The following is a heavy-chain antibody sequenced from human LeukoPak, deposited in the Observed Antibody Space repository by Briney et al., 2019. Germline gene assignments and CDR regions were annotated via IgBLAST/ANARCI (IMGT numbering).Heavy chain of an antibody. V-gene: IGHV3-11*01. J-gene: IGHJ4*02. CDR1: GFTFSDYY. Sequence: PGGSLRLSCAASGFTFSDYYMSWIRQTPGKGLEWVSYISSSGRTKYYADSVKGRFTISRDNAKDSLYLQMNSLRAEDTAIYYCARHFGDEVNFYYFHYWGQGTLVPVSS. D-gene: IGHD4-17*01. CDR2: ISSSGRTK. CDR3: ARHFGDEVNFYYFHY.